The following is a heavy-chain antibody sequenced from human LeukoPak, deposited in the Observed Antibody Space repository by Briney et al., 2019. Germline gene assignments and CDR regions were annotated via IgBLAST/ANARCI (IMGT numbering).Heavy chain of an antibody. J-gene: IGHJ4*02. D-gene: IGHD3-10*01. CDR1: GGSISSSSYY. Sequence: SETLSLTCTVSGGSISSSSYYWGWIRQPPGKGLEWIGSIYYSGSTYYNPSLKSRVTISVDTSKNQFSLKLSSVTAADTAVYYCARGFDGSGSYYDYWGQGTLVTVSS. CDR2: IYYSGST. CDR3: ARGFDGSGSYYDY. V-gene: IGHV4-39*01.